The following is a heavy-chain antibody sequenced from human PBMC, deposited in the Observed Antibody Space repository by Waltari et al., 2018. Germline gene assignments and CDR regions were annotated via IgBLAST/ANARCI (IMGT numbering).Heavy chain of an antibody. CDR3: AKGGASGWYYFDY. CDR1: GFPFDSYT. D-gene: IGHD6-19*01. V-gene: IGHV3-43*01. J-gene: IGHJ4*02. Sequence: EVQLVESGGVVVQPGGSLRLSCAASGFPFDSYTMHWVRQAPGKGLEWVSLISWDGGSTYYADSVKGRFTISRDNSKNSLYLQMNSLRTEDTALYYCAKGGASGWYYFDYWGQGTLVTVSS. CDR2: ISWDGGST.